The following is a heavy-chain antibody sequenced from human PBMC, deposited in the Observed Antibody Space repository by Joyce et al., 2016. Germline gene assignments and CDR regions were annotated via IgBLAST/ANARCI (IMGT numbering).Heavy chain of an antibody. CDR2: FYHNRKP. J-gene: IGHJ4*02. D-gene: IGHD2/OR15-2a*01. CDR1: GDSISSGYF. Sequence: VQLQESGPGLVKPSETLSLTCDVSGDSISSGYFYGWVRQAPGKGQEWIANFYHNRKPYANASLKSRVTMSVDTSKNQLSLKLSSVTAADTAVYYCARDPQNFGFWGQGTLVIVSS. V-gene: IGHV4-38-2*02. CDR3: ARDPQNFGF.